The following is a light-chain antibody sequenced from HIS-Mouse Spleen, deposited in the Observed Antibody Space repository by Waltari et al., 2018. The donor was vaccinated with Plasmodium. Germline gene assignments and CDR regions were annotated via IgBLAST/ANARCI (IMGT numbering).Light chain of an antibody. J-gene: IGLJ2*01. Sequence: QSALTQPASVSGSPGQSITISCTGTSSDVGSYNLVSWYQQHPGKAPKLMICEGSKRPSGVSQRFSGSKSGNTASLTISGVQAEDEADYYCCSYAGSSTFVVFGGGTKLTVL. CDR1: SSDVGSYNL. CDR3: CSYAGSSTFVV. CDR2: EGS. V-gene: IGLV2-23*03.